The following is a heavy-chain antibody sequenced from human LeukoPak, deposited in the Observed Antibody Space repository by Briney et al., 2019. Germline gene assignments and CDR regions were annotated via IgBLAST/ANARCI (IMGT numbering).Heavy chain of an antibody. D-gene: IGHD1-1*01. CDR1: GGSISSYY. CDR2: IYSSRST. CDR3: ARDDVHRSFDI. J-gene: IGHJ3*02. V-gene: IGHV4-4*07. Sequence: PSETLSLTCTVSGGSISSYYWSWIRQPAGKGLEWIGRIYSSRSTNYNPSLKSRVTVALDTSKNQSSLKLNSVTAADTAVYYCARDDVHRSFDIWGQGTMVTVSS.